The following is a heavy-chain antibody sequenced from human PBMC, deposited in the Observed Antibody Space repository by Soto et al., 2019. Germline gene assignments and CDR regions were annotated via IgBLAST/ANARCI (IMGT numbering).Heavy chain of an antibody. CDR3: AKPWTAAMVFVYYGMDV. D-gene: IGHD5-18*01. Sequence: QVQLVESWRGVVQPGRSLRLSCAASGFTFSSYAMHWVRLAPGKGLEWVAVISYDGSNTDSAEYVKGRFTSSRDNSKYPLHLQMNSPRAEDTAVYYYAKPWTAAMVFVYYGMDVWGQGTTVTVSS. J-gene: IGHJ6*02. V-gene: IGHV3-30-3*01. CDR1: GFTFSSYA. CDR2: ISYDGSNT.